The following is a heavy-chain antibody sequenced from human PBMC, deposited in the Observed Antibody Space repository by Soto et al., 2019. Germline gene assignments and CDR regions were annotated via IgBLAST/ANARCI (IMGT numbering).Heavy chain of an antibody. CDR1: GGSFSSYV. CDR2: IIPVSNAA. J-gene: IGHJ5*02. CDR3: AQETYYFHSRDYPWFDP. Sequence: QGQLVQSGAEVKKPGSSVKVSCKASGGSFSSYVINWIRQAPGQGLEWMGGIIPVSNAADYAQRFQDRVTMSVDKSATTAYMELRGLTSEDTAIYYCAQETYYFHSRDYPWFDPWGQGTLVTVSS. V-gene: IGHV1-69*06. D-gene: IGHD3-22*01.